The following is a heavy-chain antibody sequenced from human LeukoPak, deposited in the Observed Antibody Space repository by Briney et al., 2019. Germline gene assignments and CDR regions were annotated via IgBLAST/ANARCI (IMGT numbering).Heavy chain of an antibody. CDR3: ATTGSGSYYEY. J-gene: IGHJ4*02. Sequence: GGSQRLSCAASGFSFSSSWMHWVRQAPGKGLMWVSRINDDETSTSYADSVKGRFTISRDNAKNTLYLQMNSLRAEDTAVYYCATTGSGSYYEYWGQGTLVTVSS. CDR1: GFSFSSSW. D-gene: IGHD1-26*01. CDR2: INDDETST. V-gene: IGHV3-74*01.